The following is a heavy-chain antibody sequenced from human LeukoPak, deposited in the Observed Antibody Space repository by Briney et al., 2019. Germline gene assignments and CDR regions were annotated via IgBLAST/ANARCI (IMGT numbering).Heavy chain of an antibody. CDR3: AKDRGYTGYDSGGIDF. D-gene: IGHD5-12*01. J-gene: IGHJ4*02. Sequence: GGSLRLSCAASGFTLRSYAMNWVRQSPGKGVEWVSSISYGDGTAFYAGSVKGLFTVSRDNSKSKLYLQMASLRAEDTAVYYCAKDRGYTGYDSGGIDFWGQGNLVTVSS. CDR1: GFTLRSYA. CDR2: ISYGDGTA. V-gene: IGHV3-23*01.